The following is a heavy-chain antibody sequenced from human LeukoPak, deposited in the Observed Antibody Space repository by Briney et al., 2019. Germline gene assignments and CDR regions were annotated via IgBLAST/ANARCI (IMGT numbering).Heavy chain of an antibody. D-gene: IGHD2-2*01. CDR3: ARDLGYCSSTSCYPFGWFDP. J-gene: IGHJ5*02. CDR1: GYTVIDYF. V-gene: IGHV1-2*06. CDR2: INPNSGGT. Sequence: GASVKISCKASGYTVIDYFIHWVRQAPGQGLEWIGRINPNSGGTEYAQNFQGRVTMTRDTSISASYMELNRLTSNDTAVYYCARDLGYCSSTSCYPFGWFDPWGQGTLVTVSS.